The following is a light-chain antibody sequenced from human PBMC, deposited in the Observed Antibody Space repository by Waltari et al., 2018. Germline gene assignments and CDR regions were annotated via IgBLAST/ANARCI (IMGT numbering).Light chain of an antibody. CDR3: QQSDSFPWA. CDR1: QDITRW. CDR2: AAS. V-gene: IGKV1-12*01. Sequence: DIQMTQSPSSVSASVGDRVTITCRASQDITRWLALYQQKPGKAPKLLISAASSLQSGVPSRFSGSGSGTDFTLTISSLQPEDFATYYCQQSDSFPWAFGQGTKVEIK. J-gene: IGKJ1*01.